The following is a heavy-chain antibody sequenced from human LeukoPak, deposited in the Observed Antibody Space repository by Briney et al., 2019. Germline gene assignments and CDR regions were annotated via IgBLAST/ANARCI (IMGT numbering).Heavy chain of an antibody. D-gene: IGHD3-22*01. CDR2: IYSAST. J-gene: IGHJ3*02. Sequence: PSETLSLTCSVSDGGITGYYWGWIRQPPGKGLEWIGHIYSASTNYNPSLKSRVTISVDTSKNQFSLRLNSVTAADTAVYYCARGMYYYDSSGYGENAFDIWGQGTMVTVSS. CDR1: DGGITGYY. CDR3: ARGMYYYDSSGYGENAFDI. V-gene: IGHV4-59*01.